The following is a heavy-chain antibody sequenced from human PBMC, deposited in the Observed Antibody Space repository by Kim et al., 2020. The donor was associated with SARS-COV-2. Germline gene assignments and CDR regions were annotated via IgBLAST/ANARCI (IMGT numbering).Heavy chain of an antibody. V-gene: IGHV5-10-1*01. Sequence: GESLKISCKGSGYSFTSYWISWVRQMPGKGLEWMGRIDPSDSYTNYSPSFQGHVTISADKSISTAYLQWSSLKASDTAMYYFARHGPSFGDIVVVVAATALDYWGQGTLVTVSS. CDR3: ARHGPSFGDIVVVVAATALDY. CDR1: GYSFTSYW. J-gene: IGHJ4*02. D-gene: IGHD2-15*01. CDR2: IDPSDSYT.